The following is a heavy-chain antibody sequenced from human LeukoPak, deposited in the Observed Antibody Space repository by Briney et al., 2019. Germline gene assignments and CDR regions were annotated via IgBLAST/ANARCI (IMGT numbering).Heavy chain of an antibody. Sequence: GGSLRLSCVASGFTFSSNVLNWVRQAPGKGLEWVSVSGTYGRTQYADSVKGRFAISRDSSKNTLYLQINSLRVEDTAVYYCARGMDGYGPDAFDIWGQGTMVTVSS. CDR2: SGTYGRT. V-gene: IGHV3-23*01. CDR3: ARGMDGYGPDAFDI. D-gene: IGHD5-24*01. J-gene: IGHJ3*02. CDR1: GFTFSSNV.